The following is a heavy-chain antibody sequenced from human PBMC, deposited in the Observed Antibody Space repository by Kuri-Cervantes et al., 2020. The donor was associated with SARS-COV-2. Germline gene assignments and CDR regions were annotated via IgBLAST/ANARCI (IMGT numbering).Heavy chain of an antibody. D-gene: IGHD1-26*01. CDR2: ISGSGGST. Sequence: GGSLRLSCAASGFTFSTYAMSWVRQAPGKGLEWVSAISGSGGSTYYADSVKGRFTISRDNSKNTLYLQMNSLRAEDTAVYYCAKDLQWELSSWYYFDYWGQGTLVTVSS. CDR1: GFTFSTYA. CDR3: AKDLQWELSSWYYFDY. V-gene: IGHV3-23*01. J-gene: IGHJ4*02.